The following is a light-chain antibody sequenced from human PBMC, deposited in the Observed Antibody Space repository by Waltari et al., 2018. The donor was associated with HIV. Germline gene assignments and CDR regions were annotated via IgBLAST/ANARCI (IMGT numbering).Light chain of an antibody. CDR2: DVS. CDR3: CSYAGYV. Sequence: QSALTQPASVSGSPGQSITISCTGTSSDVGGYNYVSWYQQHPGKAPKLMIYDVSKRPSGVSNRFSGSKSGNTASLTISGLQAEDEADYYYCSYAGYVFGTGTKVTVL. V-gene: IGLV2-23*02. CDR1: SSDVGGYNY. J-gene: IGLJ1*01.